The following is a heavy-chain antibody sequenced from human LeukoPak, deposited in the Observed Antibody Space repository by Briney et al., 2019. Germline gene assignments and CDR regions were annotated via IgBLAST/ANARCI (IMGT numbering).Heavy chain of an antibody. CDR2: INHSGST. J-gene: IGHJ4*02. CDR1: GGSFSGYY. D-gene: IGHD6-19*01. CDR3: ARGPGIAVAADY. V-gene: IGHV4-34*01. Sequence: SETLSLTCAVYGGSFSGYYWSWIRQPPGKGLEWIGEINHSGSTNCNPSLKSRVTISVDTSKNQFSLKLSSVTAADTAVYYCARGPGIAVAADYWGQGTLVTVSS.